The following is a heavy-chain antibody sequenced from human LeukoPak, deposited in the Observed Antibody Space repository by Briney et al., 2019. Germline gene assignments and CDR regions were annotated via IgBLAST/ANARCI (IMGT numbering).Heavy chain of an antibody. J-gene: IGHJ4*02. D-gene: IGHD6-19*01. CDR3: ATPGVAGSLDY. CDR1: GGSISSSSYY. CDR2: IYYSGRT. Sequence: PSETLSLTCTVSGGSISSSSYYWGWIRQPPGNGLEWIGSIYYSGRTYYNPSLKSRVTISVDTSKNQFSLKLSSVTAADTAVYYCATPGVAGSLDYWGQGTLVTVSS. V-gene: IGHV4-39*01.